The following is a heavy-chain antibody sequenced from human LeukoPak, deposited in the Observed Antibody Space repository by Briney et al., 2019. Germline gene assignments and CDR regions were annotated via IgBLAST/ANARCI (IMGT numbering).Heavy chain of an antibody. J-gene: IGHJ4*02. CDR2: ISSTSYSI. D-gene: IGHD7-27*01. CDR3: ATSLGPRDY. Sequence: GGSLRLSCATSGSTFRSYEANWVRQAPGKGLEWISYISSTSYSIYYADSVKGRFTISRDNAKSALYLQMDSLRVEDTGLYYCATSLGPRDYWGQGILVTVSS. CDR1: GSTFRSYE. V-gene: IGHV3-48*03.